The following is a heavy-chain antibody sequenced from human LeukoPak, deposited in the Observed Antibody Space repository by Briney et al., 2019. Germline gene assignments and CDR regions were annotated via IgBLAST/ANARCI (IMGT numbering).Heavy chain of an antibody. Sequence: GGSLRLSCAASGFTFNSYWMSWVRQAPGKGLEWVANIKQDGSEKYYVDSVKGRFTISRDNAKNSLYLQMNSLRAEDTAVYYCARDTAPSYYGSGRYIKAQAFDIWGQGTMVTVSS. D-gene: IGHD3-10*01. CDR1: GFTFNSYW. V-gene: IGHV3-7*01. CDR3: ARDTAPSYYGSGRYIKAQAFDI. CDR2: IKQDGSEK. J-gene: IGHJ3*02.